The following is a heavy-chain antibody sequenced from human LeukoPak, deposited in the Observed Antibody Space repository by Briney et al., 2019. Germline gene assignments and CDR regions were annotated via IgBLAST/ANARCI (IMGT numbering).Heavy chain of an antibody. CDR3: ARTTEAHSWRTRYYDYYMDV. CDR1: GGSISSSDYY. CDR2: IYYSVTT. Sequence: PSETLSLTCTVSGGSISSSDYYWGWIRQPPGKGLEWIGSIYYSVTTYYNPSLKSRVTISVDTSKNQFSLKLSSVTAADTAVYYCARTTEAHSWRTRYYDYYMDVWGKGTTVTVSS. V-gene: IGHV4-39*07. D-gene: IGHD6-13*01. J-gene: IGHJ6*03.